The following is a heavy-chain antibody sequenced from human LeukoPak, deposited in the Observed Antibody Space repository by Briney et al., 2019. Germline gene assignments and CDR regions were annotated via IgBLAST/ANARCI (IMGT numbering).Heavy chain of an antibody. Sequence: SETLSLTCTVSGYSIRSDYYWGWIRQPPGKGLEWIGTIYHSGNTYYNPSLKSRVTISVDTSKNQFSLKLSSVTAADTAVYYCARVAVAGRGGSWFDPWGQGTLVTVSS. D-gene: IGHD6-19*01. CDR1: GYSIRSDYY. CDR3: ARVAVAGRGGSWFDP. V-gene: IGHV4-38-2*02. CDR2: IYHSGNT. J-gene: IGHJ5*02.